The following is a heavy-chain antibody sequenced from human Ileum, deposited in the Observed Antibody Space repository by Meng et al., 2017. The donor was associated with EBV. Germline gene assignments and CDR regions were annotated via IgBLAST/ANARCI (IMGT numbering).Heavy chain of an antibody. Sequence: VQLPRWGAGLLKPSETLSLTCAVDGGSFSGYYWSWIRQPPGKGLEWIGEINHSGSTNYNPSLKSRVTISVDTSKNQFSLKLSSVTAADTAVYYCARGNKVSDRGFDYWGQGTLVTVSS. CDR1: GGSFSGYY. J-gene: IGHJ4*02. CDR3: ARGNKVSDRGFDY. D-gene: IGHD3-10*01. V-gene: IGHV4-34*01. CDR2: INHSGST.